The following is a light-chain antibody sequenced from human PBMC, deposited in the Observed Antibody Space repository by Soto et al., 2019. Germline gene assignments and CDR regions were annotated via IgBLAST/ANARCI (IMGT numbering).Light chain of an antibody. J-gene: IGKJ5*01. Sequence: EIVLTQSPDTVSLSPGETANLSCRASQSVRRNYLAWYQQKPGQEPRLLIYGASRRATGIPDRFSGSGSGTAFTLTIIRLEPEDCAVFYCQQYDNSITFGQETRQEI. CDR1: QSVRRNY. CDR3: QQYDNSIT. CDR2: GAS. V-gene: IGKV3-20*01.